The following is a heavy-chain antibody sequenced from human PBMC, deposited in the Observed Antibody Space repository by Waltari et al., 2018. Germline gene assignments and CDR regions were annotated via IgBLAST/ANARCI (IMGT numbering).Heavy chain of an antibody. CDR3: ARGDMVVVIAAVPEYFYYMDV. D-gene: IGHD2-15*01. V-gene: IGHV1-2*02. Sequence: QVQLVQSGAEVKKPGASVKVSCKASGYTFTGYYIHWVRQAPGQGLEWMGWINPNTGVTDYAQKFQDRVTMTRDTSISTAYVELNRLRSDDTAVYYCARGDMVVVIAAVPEYFYYMDVWAEGATVTVS. J-gene: IGHJ6*03. CDR2: INPNTGVT. CDR1: GYTFTGYY.